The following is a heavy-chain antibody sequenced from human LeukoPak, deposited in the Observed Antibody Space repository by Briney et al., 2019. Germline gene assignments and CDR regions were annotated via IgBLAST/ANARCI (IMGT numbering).Heavy chain of an antibody. V-gene: IGHV3-30*18. J-gene: IGHJ4*02. CDR1: GFTFSGDG. CDR3: AKDRIAASGLSYYFDY. Sequence: PGGSLRLSCAASGFTFSGDGMHWVRQAAGKGREWVTLISYDGSNKYYVDSMKGRFTISRDNSKNRLYLQMNSLRAEDTAVYYCAKDRIAASGLSYYFDYWGQGTLVTVSS. CDR2: ISYDGSNK. D-gene: IGHD6-13*01.